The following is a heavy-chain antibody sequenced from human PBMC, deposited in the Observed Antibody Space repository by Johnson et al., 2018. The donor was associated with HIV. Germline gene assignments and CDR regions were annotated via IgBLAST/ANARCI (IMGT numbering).Heavy chain of an antibody. V-gene: IGHV3-23*04. CDR1: GFTFSNYA. CDR3: ARDRDLGRAFDI. CDR2: ISGSGGST. D-gene: IGHD1-26*01. Sequence: VQLVESGGGLVQPGGSLRLSCAASGFTFSNYAMGWVRQAPRKGLEWVSVISGSGGSTYYADSVKGRFTISRDNSKNSLYLQMNSLRAEDTALYYCARDRDLGRAFDIWGQGTMVTVSS. J-gene: IGHJ3*02.